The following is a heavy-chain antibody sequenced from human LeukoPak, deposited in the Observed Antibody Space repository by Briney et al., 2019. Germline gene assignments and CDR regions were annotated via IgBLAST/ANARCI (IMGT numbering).Heavy chain of an antibody. CDR3: AKGSYYDSSGSFYFDY. D-gene: IGHD3-22*01. CDR2: ISGSGDNT. CDR1: GFTFSSYA. Sequence: GGSLRLSCAASGFTFSSYAMSWVRQAPGKGLEWVSGISGSGDNTYYSDSVKGRFTISRDNSKNTLYVQVNSLGTEDTAAYYCAKGSYYDSSGSFYFDYWGQGTLVTVSS. V-gene: IGHV3-23*01. J-gene: IGHJ4*02.